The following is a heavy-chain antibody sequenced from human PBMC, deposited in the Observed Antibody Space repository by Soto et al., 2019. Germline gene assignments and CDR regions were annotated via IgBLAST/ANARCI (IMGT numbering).Heavy chain of an antibody. CDR2: IWYDGSHK. CDR3: ARGATSGTGTYYFEY. D-gene: IGHD1-1*01. Sequence: PGGSLRLSCAASEFTFSTYGMHWVRQAPGKGLEWVAVIWYDGSHKFYADSVKGRFTISRDNSRNTLFLQMNSLRAEDTAVYYCARGATSGTGTYYFEYWGQGTLVTVSS. J-gene: IGHJ4*02. CDR1: EFTFSTYG. V-gene: IGHV3-33*01.